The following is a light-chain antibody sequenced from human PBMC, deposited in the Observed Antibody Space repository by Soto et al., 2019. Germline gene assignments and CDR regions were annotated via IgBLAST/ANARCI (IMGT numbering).Light chain of an antibody. J-gene: IGKJ4*01. V-gene: IGKV3-15*01. Sequence: EIVMTQSPVTLSVSPGERATLSCRASQSVSSYLAWYQQKPGQAPRLLIYGASTRATGIPARFSGSGSGTEFTLTISSLQSEDFAVYYCQQYNNWPQAFGGGTKVDI. CDR2: GAS. CDR3: QQYNNWPQA. CDR1: QSVSSY.